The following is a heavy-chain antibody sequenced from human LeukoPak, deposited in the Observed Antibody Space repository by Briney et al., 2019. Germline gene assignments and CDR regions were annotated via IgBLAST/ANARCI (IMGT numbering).Heavy chain of an antibody. J-gene: IGHJ4*02. CDR1: GFTFSSYW. Sequence: GGSLRLSCAASGFTFSSYWMSWVRQAPGKGLEWVSAISGSGGSTYYADSVKGRFTISRDNSKNTLYLQMNSLRAEDTAVYYCAKLRGYEYYFDYWGQGTLVTVSS. V-gene: IGHV3-23*01. CDR2: ISGSGGST. CDR3: AKLRGYEYYFDY. D-gene: IGHD3-22*01.